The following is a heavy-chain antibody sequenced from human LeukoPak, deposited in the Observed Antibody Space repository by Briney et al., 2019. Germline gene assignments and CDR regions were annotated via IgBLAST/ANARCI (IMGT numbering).Heavy chain of an antibody. D-gene: IGHD1-1*01. CDR2: ISSSSSNI. Sequence: GGSLRLSCAASGFTFSSYSMNWVRQAPGKGLEWVSSISSSSSNIYYADSVKGRFTISRDNAKNSLYLQMNSLRVEDTAVYHCARCTTGRTFGSLREIKRSREIDYWGQGTLVTVSS. CDR1: GFTFSSYS. V-gene: IGHV3-21*01. CDR3: ARCTTGRTFGSLREIKRSREIDY. J-gene: IGHJ4*02.